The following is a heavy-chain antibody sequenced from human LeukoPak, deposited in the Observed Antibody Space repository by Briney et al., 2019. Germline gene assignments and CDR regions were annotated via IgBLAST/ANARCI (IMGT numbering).Heavy chain of an antibody. CDR2: IRPYNGNT. J-gene: IGHJ4*02. CDR3: ARDRRVGYYFDY. V-gene: IGHV1-18*01. D-gene: IGHD1-26*01. Sequence: ASVKVSCKASGYTFTSYGISWVRQAPGQGLEWMGWIRPYNGNTNYAQKLQGRVTMTTDTSTSTAYMELRSLRSDDTAVYYCARDRRVGYYFDYWGQGTLVTVSS. CDR1: GYTFTSYG.